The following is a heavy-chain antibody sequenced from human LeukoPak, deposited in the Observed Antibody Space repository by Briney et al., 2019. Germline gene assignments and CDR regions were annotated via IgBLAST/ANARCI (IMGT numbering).Heavy chain of an antibody. Sequence: GGSLRLSCAASGFSFNNYAMSWVRQAPGKGLEWASIIIASSGATFYADSVKGRFTISRDTSKNTLYLQLNSLRLEDTAVYYCVKGGYDYIEVAYFDFWGQGTLVTVSS. J-gene: IGHJ4*02. CDR2: IIASSGAT. D-gene: IGHD5-12*01. V-gene: IGHV3-23*01. CDR1: GFSFNNYA. CDR3: VKGGYDYIEVAYFDF.